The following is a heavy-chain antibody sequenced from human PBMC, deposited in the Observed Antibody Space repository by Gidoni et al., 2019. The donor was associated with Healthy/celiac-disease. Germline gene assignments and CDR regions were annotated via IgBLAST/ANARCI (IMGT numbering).Heavy chain of an antibody. CDR3: ARDWYHAIDY. CDR2: IETGGTIT. V-gene: IGHV3-74*03. CDR1: GFSFPITW. Sequence: EVQLVEYGGGLVQPGGFLRLSSEDSGFSFPITWMHWVRQVPGKGLVWVALIETGGTITMYAYSVKCRFTISRDDAKNTLYLQMNNLRVEDTAVYYCARDWYHAIDYWVQGTSVTVSS. J-gene: IGHJ4*02. D-gene: IGHD2-2*01.